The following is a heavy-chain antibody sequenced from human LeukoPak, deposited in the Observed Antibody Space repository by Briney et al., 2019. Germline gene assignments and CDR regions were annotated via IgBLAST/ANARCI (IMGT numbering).Heavy chain of an antibody. Sequence: GASVKVSCKASGGTFSSYAISWVRQAPGQGLEWMGGIIPIFGTANYAQKFQGRVTITTDESTSTAYMELSSLRSEDTAVYYCARVVRPYSSSWYEGWFDPWGQGTLVTVSS. CDR3: ARVVRPYSSSWYEGWFDP. V-gene: IGHV1-69*05. CDR1: GGTFSSYA. D-gene: IGHD6-13*01. J-gene: IGHJ5*02. CDR2: IIPIFGTA.